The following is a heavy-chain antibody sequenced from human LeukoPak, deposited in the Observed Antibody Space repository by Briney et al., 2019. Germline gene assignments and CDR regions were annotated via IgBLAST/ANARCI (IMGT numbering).Heavy chain of an antibody. CDR3: AFKKGHYVSSGDFTGYVDC. D-gene: IGHD3-22*01. V-gene: IGHV3-15*01. CDR1: GFTFTNAW. J-gene: IGHJ4*02. CDR2: IKSKTDGGTT. Sequence: GGSLRLSCAASGFTFTNAWMNWVRQAPGKGLEWVGRIKSKTDGGTTDYAAPVKGRFTISRDDSKNTLYLQMNSLKTEDTAVYYCAFKKGHYVSSGDFTGYVDCWGQGTLVTVSS.